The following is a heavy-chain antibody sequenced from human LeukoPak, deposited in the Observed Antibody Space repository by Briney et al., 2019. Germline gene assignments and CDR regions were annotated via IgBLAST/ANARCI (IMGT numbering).Heavy chain of an antibody. J-gene: IGHJ6*03. D-gene: IGHD3-3*01. CDR2: ISSSSSYI. CDR1: GFTFSSYS. Sequence: PGGSLRLSCAASGFTFSSYSMNWVRQAPGKELEWVSSISSSSSYIYYADSVKGRFTISRDNAKNSLYLQMNSLRAEDTAVYYCARAIRFWSGYYTSDYYYYYMDVWGKGTTVTVSS. V-gene: IGHV3-21*01. CDR3: ARAIRFWSGYYTSDYYYYYMDV.